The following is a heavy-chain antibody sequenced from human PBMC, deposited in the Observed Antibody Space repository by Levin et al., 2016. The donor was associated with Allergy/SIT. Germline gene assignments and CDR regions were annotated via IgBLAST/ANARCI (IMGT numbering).Heavy chain of an antibody. CDR3: APSKNDYVWGSYRQRYYYYGMDV. V-gene: IGHV3-23*01. D-gene: IGHD3-16*02. CDR1: GFTFSSYA. Sequence: GESLKISCAASGFTFSSYAMSWVRQAPGKGLEWVSAISGSGGSTYYADSVKGRFTISRDNSKNTLYLQMNSLRAEDTAVYYCAPSKNDYVWGSYRQRYYYYGMDVWGQGTTVTVSS. CDR2: ISGSGGST. J-gene: IGHJ6*02.